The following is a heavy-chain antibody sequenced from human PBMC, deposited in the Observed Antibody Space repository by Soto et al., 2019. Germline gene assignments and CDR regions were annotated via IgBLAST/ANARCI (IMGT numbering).Heavy chain of an antibody. V-gene: IGHV4-59*01. CDR1: GGSISSYY. CDR2: IYYSGST. CDR3: ASLDYDSSGYYYLNY. Sequence: SSETLSLTCTVSGGSISSYYWSWIRQPPGKGLEWIGYIYYSGSTNYNPSLKSRVTISVDTSKNQFSLKLSSVTAADTAVYYCASLDYDSSGYYYLNYWGQGTLVTVSS. D-gene: IGHD3-22*01. J-gene: IGHJ4*02.